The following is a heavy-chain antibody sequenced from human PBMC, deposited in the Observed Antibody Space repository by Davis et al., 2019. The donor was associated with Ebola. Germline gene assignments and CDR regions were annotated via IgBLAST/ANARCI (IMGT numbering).Heavy chain of an antibody. CDR2: ISWNSGSI. V-gene: IGHV3-9*01. J-gene: IGHJ3*02. D-gene: IGHD3-22*01. CDR1: GFTFDDYA. Sequence: PGGSLRLSCAASGFTFDDYAMHWVRHAPGKGLEWVSGISWNSGSIGYADSVKGRFTISRDNAKNSLYLQMNSLRAEDTALYYCAKVGWTDSSGYYLGAFDIWGQGTMVTVSS. CDR3: AKVGWTDSSGYYLGAFDI.